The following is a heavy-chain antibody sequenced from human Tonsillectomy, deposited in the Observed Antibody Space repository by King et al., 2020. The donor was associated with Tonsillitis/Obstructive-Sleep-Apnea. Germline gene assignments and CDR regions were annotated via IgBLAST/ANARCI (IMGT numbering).Heavy chain of an antibody. J-gene: IGHJ3*02. Sequence: QLQESGPGLVKPSETLSLTCTVSGGSISGYYWSWIRQPPGKGLEWIGYIDYSGSTKYNPSLKNRVTMSVDTSKNQFSLKLSSVTAADTAVYYCAQEGTDAFDIWGQGKMVTVSS. V-gene: IGHV4-59*08. D-gene: IGHD1-14*01. CDR3: AQEGTDAFDI. CDR1: GGSISGYY. CDR2: IDYSGST.